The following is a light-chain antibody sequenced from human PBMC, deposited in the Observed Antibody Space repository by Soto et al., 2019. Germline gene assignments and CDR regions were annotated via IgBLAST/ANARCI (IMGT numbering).Light chain of an antibody. CDR1: QTVRNNY. J-gene: IGKJ4*01. Sequence: EFVLTQSPGTLSLSPGERATLSCRASQTVRNNYLAWYQQKPGQAPRLLIHDASSRATGIPDRFSGGGSGTDFTLTISRLEPEDFAVYYCQQFSSYPRTVGGGTKVDSK. CDR3: QQFSSYPRT. V-gene: IGKV3-20*01. CDR2: DAS.